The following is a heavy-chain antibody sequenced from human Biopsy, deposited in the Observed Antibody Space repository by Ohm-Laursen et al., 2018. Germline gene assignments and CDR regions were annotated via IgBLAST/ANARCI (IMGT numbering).Heavy chain of an antibody. CDR2: ISSSGST. D-gene: IGHD3-22*01. CDR3: ARWTPEYDSSRYYLDAFDI. CDR1: GGSLSTYY. V-gene: IGHV4-4*07. Sequence: SETLSLTCTVSGGSLSTYYWSWIRQPAGKGLEWIGRISSSGSTNYNPSLRSRVTLSMDTSKRQFSLKMSFVTAADTAAYYCARWTPEYDSSRYYLDAFDIWGQGTKVTVSS. J-gene: IGHJ3*02.